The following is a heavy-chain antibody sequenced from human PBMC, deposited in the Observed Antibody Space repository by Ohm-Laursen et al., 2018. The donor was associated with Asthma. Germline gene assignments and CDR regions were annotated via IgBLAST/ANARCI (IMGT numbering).Heavy chain of an antibody. CDR2: ISTASTFI. Sequence: SLRLSCAASGYSFSLYSIHWIRQAPGKGLEWVASISTASTFIYYADSVKGRFTISRDNAKNSLYLQMNSLRAEDTAVYYCARAFDYTEGYGMDVWGQGTTVTVSS. D-gene: IGHD4-11*01. J-gene: IGHJ6*02. CDR1: GYSFSLYS. CDR3: ARAFDYTEGYGMDV. V-gene: IGHV3-21*01.